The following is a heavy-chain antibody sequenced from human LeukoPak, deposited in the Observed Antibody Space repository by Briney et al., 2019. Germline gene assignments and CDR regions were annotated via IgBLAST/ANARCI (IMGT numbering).Heavy chain of an antibody. CDR1: GFTFSTCA. Sequence: GGSLRLSCAASGFTFSTCAMGWVRQAPGKGLGWVSAISGSGGSTFYADSVKGRFTISRDNSKNSLYLQMNSLRSDDTALYYCARESESSGWYDYWGQETLVTVSS. CDR3: ARESESSGWYDY. J-gene: IGHJ4*02. D-gene: IGHD6-19*01. V-gene: IGHV3-23*01. CDR2: ISGSGGST.